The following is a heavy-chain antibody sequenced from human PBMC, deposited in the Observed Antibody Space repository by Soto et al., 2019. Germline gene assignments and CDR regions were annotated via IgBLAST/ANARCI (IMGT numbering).Heavy chain of an antibody. CDR2: ISAFNGYT. V-gene: IGHV1-18*01. D-gene: IGHD2-21*01. CDR3: ARGRGVVIPAGTPDAFDV. Sequence: SAKVSCKASGYIFNKYGFNWVRQAPVQGLEWMGRISAFNGYTNFAQKFQGRVTLTTDTSTNTAYMELSSLRSDDTAIYYCARGRGVVIPAGTPDAFDVWGQGTMVTV. CDR1: GYIFNKYG. J-gene: IGHJ3*01.